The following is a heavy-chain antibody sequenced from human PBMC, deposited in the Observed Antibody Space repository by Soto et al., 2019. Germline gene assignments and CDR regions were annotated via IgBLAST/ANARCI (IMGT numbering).Heavy chain of an antibody. CDR2: IIPIFGTA. CDR1: GGTFSSYA. Sequence: ASVKVSCKASGGTFSSYAISWVRQAPGQGLEWMGGIIPIFGTANYAQKFQGRVTITADESTSTAYMELSSLRSEDTAVYYCASSATVTKNDYWGQGTLVTVSS. CDR3: ASSATVTKNDY. D-gene: IGHD4-17*01. V-gene: IGHV1-69*13. J-gene: IGHJ4*02.